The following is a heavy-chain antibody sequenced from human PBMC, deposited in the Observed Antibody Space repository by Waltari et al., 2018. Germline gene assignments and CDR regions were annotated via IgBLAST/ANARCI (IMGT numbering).Heavy chain of an antibody. J-gene: IGHJ4*02. CDR3: AKPFYNWDDPLHS. V-gene: IGHV3-23*01. CDR2: ITVSDDT. CDR1: GIIFNNFA. D-gene: IGHD1-20*01. Sequence: VQLLESGGGLVQPGGSLRLSCAASGIIFNNFAINWVRLAPGTGLDWVAAITVSDDTFYADSVMGRFTVSRDTSKNTVYLQMNGLRAEDTAIYYCAKPFYNWDDPLHSWGQGTLVAVSS.